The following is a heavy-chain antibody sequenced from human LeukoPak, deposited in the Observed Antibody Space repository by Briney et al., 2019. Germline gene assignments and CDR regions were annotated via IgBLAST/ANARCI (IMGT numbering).Heavy chain of an antibody. CDR3: ARVRAAAGIYYSDY. CDR1: GYTFPNYG. V-gene: IGHV1-18*01. Sequence: ASVKVSFKASGYTFPNYGISWVRQAPGQALEWMGWISPHNGDTNYVQNLRGRVTMTTDTSTSTAYMELRSLRCDDTAVYYCARVRAAAGIYYSDYWGQGTLVTVSS. J-gene: IGHJ4*02. D-gene: IGHD6-13*01. CDR2: ISPHNGDT.